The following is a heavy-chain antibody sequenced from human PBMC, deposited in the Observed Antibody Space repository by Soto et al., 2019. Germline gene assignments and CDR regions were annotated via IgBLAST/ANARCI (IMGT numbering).Heavy chain of an antibody. V-gene: IGHV4-39*01. J-gene: IGHJ3*02. Sequence: QLQLQESGPGLVKPSETLSLTCTVSGGSISSSSYYWGWIRQPPGKGLEWIGSIYYSVSTYYNPSLKSRVTISVDTSKNQFSLKLSSVTAADPAVYYCAIEYSGSYPQGIWGQGTMVTVSS. D-gene: IGHD1-26*01. CDR3: AIEYSGSYPQGI. CDR1: GGSISSSSYY. CDR2: IYYSVST.